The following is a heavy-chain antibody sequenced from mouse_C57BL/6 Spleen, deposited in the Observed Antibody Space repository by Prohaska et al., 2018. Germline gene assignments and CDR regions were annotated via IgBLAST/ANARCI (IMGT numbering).Heavy chain of an antibody. Sequence: TSCKASGYAFSSSWMNWVKQRPGKGLEWIGRIYPGDGDTNYNGKFKGKATLTADKSSSTAYMQRSSLTCEDSAVYFCARAYYYAMDFGGQGTSVTVSS. V-gene: IGHV1-82*01. CDR2: IYPGDGDT. J-gene: IGHJ4*01. CDR3: ARAYYYAMDF. CDR1: GYAFSSSW.